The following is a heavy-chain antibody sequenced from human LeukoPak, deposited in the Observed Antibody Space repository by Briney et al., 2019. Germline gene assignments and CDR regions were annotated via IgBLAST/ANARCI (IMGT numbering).Heavy chain of an antibody. CDR2: ISSSSSYI. J-gene: IGHJ3*02. CDR1: GFTFSSYS. D-gene: IGHD3-22*01. CDR3: ARDRAVYSDSRGYYPDAFDI. Sequence: GGSLRLSCAASGFTFSSYSMNWVRQAPGKGLEWVSSISSSSSYIYYADSVKGRFTISRDNAKNSLYLQMNSLRAEDTAMYYCARDRAVYSDSRGYYPDAFDIRGQGTMVTVSS. V-gene: IGHV3-21*01.